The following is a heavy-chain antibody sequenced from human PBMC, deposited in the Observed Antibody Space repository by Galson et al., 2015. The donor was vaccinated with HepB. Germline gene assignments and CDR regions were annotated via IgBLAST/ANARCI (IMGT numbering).Heavy chain of an antibody. CDR2: ISGRGGDS. J-gene: IGHJ3*02. V-gene: IGHV3-23*01. Sequence: SLRLSCAASGFTFSSYAMNWVRQAPGQGLEWVSAISGRGGDSYYADSVKGRFTISRDNSKNTLYLQMNSVRVEDTAVYYCAKEDPSEGDAFDIWGQGTTVTVSS. CDR3: AKEDPSEGDAFDI. CDR1: GFTFSSYA.